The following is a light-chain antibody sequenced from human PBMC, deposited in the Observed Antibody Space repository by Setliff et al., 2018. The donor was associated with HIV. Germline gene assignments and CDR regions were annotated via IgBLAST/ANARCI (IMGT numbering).Light chain of an antibody. Sequence: QSALTQPASVSGSPGQSITISCTGTSRDVGGYNYVSWYQQHPGKAPKLIIYEVRNRPSWVSIRFSGSKSGNTASLTISGLQTEDEADYYCSSYAITNTLPFGTGTKGTVL. CDR2: EVR. CDR1: SRDVGGYNY. CDR3: SSYAITNTLP. J-gene: IGLJ1*01. V-gene: IGLV2-14*01.